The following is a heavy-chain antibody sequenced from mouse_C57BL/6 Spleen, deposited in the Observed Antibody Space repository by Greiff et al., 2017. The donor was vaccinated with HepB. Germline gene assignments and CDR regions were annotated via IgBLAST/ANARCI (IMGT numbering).Heavy chain of an antibody. CDR2: ISSGSSTI. V-gene: IGHV5-17*01. CDR3: ARTTGTGGFAY. D-gene: IGHD4-1*02. J-gene: IGHJ3*01. Sequence: EVHLVESGGGLVKPGGSLKLSCAASGFTFSDYGMHWVRQAPEKGLEWVAYISSGSSTIYYADTVKGRFTISRDNAKNTLFLQMTSLRSEDTAMYYCARTTGTGGFAYWGQGTLVTVSA. CDR1: GFTFSDYG.